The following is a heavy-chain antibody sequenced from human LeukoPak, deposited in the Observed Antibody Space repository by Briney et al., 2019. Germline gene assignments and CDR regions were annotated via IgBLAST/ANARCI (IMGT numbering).Heavy chain of an antibody. D-gene: IGHD3-22*01. Sequence: TTSETLSLTCAVYGVSFSGYYWSWIRQPPGKGLEWIGEINHSGSTNYNPSLKSRVTISVDTSKNQFSLKLSSVTAADTAVYYCARGRRITMIVVVITGRTGAFDIWGQGTMVTVSS. CDR3: ARGRRITMIVVVITGRTGAFDI. CDR1: GVSFSGYY. J-gene: IGHJ3*02. CDR2: INHSGST. V-gene: IGHV4-34*01.